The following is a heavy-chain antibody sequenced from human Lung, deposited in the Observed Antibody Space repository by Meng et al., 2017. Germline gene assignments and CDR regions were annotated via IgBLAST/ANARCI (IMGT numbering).Heavy chain of an antibody. CDR2: ISSSGSTI. CDR3: ARDISGPVGYFDY. D-gene: IGHD1-20*01. Sequence: QVQLVESVGGSVNSGGPSILSCAASGFTFSDYYMSWIRQAPGKGLEWVSYISSSGSTIYYADNVKGRFTISRDNAKNSLYLQMNSLRAEDTAVYYCARDISGPVGYFDYWGQGTLVTVSS. V-gene: IGHV3-11*01. CDR1: GFTFSDYY. J-gene: IGHJ4*02.